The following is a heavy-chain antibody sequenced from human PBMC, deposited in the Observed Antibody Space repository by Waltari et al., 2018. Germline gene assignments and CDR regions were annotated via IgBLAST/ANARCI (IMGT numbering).Heavy chain of an antibody. CDR2: VDPEDGET. CDR1: GYTFTDYY. V-gene: IGHV1-69-2*01. D-gene: IGHD2-15*01. CDR3: ATRYCSGGSCYQDWFDP. Sequence: EVQLVQSGAEVKKPGATVKLSCKVSGYTFTDYYMHWVQQAPGQGLEWMGLVDPEDGETIYAEKFQGRVTITADTSTDTAYMELSSLRSEDTAVYYCATRYCSGGSCYQDWFDPWGQGTLVTVSS. J-gene: IGHJ5*02.